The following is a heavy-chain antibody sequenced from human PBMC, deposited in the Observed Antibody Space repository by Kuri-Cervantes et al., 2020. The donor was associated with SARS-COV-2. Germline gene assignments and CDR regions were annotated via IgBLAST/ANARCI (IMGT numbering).Heavy chain of an antibody. CDR1: GYTFTSYG. V-gene: IGHV1-18*01. CDR2: ISAYNGNT. Sequence: ASVKVSCKASGYTFTSYGISWVRQAPGQGLEWMGWISAYNGNTNYAQKLQGRVTMTTDTSTSTAYMELRSLRSDDTAVYYCARDRESYSPGDYYGMDVWGQGTTVTVSS. J-gene: IGHJ6*02. D-gene: IGHD2-8*02. CDR3: ARDRESYSPGDYYGMDV.